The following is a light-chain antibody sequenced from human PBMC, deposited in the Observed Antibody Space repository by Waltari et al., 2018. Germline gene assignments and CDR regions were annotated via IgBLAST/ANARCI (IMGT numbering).Light chain of an antibody. CDR3: QQYYITPWT. J-gene: IGKJ1*01. CDR2: WAS. Sequence: DIVMTQSPDSLAVSLGVRATTNCKSSESVLYSANNKNYLAWFQQIPGQPPKLLISWASTRESGVPDRFSGSGSGTDFTLTISSLLAEDVAVYYCQQYYITPWTFGQGTKVEIK. CDR1: ESVLYSANNKNY. V-gene: IGKV4-1*01.